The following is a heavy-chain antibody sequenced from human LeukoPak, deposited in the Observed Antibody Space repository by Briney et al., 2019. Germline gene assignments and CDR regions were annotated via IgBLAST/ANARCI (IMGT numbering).Heavy chain of an antibody. CDR1: GGPISSSSYY. J-gene: IGHJ6*02. Sequence: SETLSLTCTVSGGPISSSSYYWGWIRQPPGKGLEWIGSIYYSGSTYYNPSLKSRVTISVDTSKNQFSLKLSSVTAADTAVYYCARHIRGSRPGYYYYGMDVWGQGTTVTVSS. D-gene: IGHD3-10*01. CDR3: ARHIRGSRPGYYYYGMDV. V-gene: IGHV4-39*01. CDR2: IYYSGST.